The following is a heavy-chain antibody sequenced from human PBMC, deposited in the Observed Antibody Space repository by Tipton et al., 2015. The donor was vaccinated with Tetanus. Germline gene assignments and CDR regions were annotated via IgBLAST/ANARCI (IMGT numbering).Heavy chain of an antibody. CDR3: ARLEESGYRHGGQYYYYYGMDV. V-gene: IGHV4-59*08. CDR1: GGSISSYY. D-gene: IGHD3-3*01. CDR2: IYYSGST. J-gene: IGHJ6*02. Sequence: GLVKPSETLSLTCTVSGGSISSYYWSWIRQPPGKGLEWIGYIYYSGSTNYNPSLKSRVTISVDTSKNQFSLKLSSVTAADTAVYYCARLEESGYRHGGQYYYYYGMDVWGQGTTVTVSS.